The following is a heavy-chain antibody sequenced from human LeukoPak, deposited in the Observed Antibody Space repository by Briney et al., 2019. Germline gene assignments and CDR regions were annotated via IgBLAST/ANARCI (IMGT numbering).Heavy chain of an antibody. J-gene: IGHJ4*02. D-gene: IGHD3-22*01. CDR2: INPNSGVT. Sequence: EASVKVSCKASAYTFTGHYIHWVRQAPGQGLEWMGWINPNSGVTNYAQKFQGRVTMTRDTSISTAYMELSRLRSDDTAVYYCARLYDSSGYANDCWGQGTLVTVSS. CDR1: AYTFTGHY. V-gene: IGHV1-2*02. CDR3: ARLYDSSGYANDC.